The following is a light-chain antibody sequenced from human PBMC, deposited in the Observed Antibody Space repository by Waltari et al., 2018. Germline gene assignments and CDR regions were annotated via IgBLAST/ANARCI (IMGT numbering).Light chain of an antibody. J-gene: IGKJ4*01. Sequence: EIVLTQSPATLSLSPGERATLSCSASNSVREYLAWYQQRPGQAPRLLIYDASNRATGVPARFSGTGYETDFTLTINNLEPEDFAVYYCQQRISWPLTFGGGSKVEIK. CDR3: QQRISWPLT. CDR1: NSVREY. CDR2: DAS. V-gene: IGKV3-11*01.